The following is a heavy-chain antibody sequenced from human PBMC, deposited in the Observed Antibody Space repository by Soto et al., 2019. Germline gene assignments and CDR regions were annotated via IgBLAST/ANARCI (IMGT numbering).Heavy chain of an antibody. CDR3: ARDLAVAGTFDY. J-gene: IGHJ4*02. V-gene: IGHV3-33*01. CDR2: IWYDGSNK. D-gene: IGHD6-19*01. Sequence: LRLSCAASGLTFSSYGMHWVRQAPGKGLEWVAVIWYDGSNKYYADSVKGRFTISRDNSKNTLYLQMNSLRAEDTAVYYCARDLAVAGTFDYWGQGTLVTVSS. CDR1: GLTFSSYG.